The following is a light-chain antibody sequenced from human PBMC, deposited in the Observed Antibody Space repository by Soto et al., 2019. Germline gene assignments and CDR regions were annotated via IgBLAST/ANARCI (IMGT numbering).Light chain of an antibody. Sequence: DVQMTQSPSTLSASVGDRVTITCRASQSINSWLAWYQQKPGQAPKLLIYKASSLQSDVPSTFSGSGSGTEFTLTISTLQPEDFATYFCQQYDKYPFTFGPGTKVEI. V-gene: IGKV1-5*03. J-gene: IGKJ3*01. CDR2: KAS. CDR1: QSINSW. CDR3: QQYDKYPFT.